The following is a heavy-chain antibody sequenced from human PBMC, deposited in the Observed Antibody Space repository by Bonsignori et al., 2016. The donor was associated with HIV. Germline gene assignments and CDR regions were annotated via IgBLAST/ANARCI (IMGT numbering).Heavy chain of an antibody. CDR1: GFTFSSYA. CDR3: AKDGDYVWGSYRSGYYYYYMDV. J-gene: IGHJ6*03. V-gene: IGHV3-23*01. Sequence: GGSLRLSCAASGFTFSSYAMSWVRQAPGRGLEWVSAISGSRDSTYYADSVKGRFTISRDNSKNTLYLQMNSLRAEDTAVYYCAKDGDYVWGSYRSGYYYYYMDVWGKGTTVTVSS. D-gene: IGHD3-16*02. CDR2: ISGSRDST.